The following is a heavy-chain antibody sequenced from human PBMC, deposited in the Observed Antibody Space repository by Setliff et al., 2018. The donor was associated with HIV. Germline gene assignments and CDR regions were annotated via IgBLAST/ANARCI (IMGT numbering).Heavy chain of an antibody. V-gene: IGHV1-18*01. J-gene: IGHJ6*03. CDR3: ATARRDYYDRGRRSHYYIDV. Sequence: VSCKASAYSFSKYGISWVRQAPGQGLEWMGWISGFNGNTKYGQNFQGRVAMTWDTSISTAYMVLSNLKSEDTAVYYCATARRDYYDRGRRSHYYIDVWGKGTTVTVSS. CDR2: ISGFNGNT. D-gene: IGHD3-22*01. CDR1: AYSFSKYG.